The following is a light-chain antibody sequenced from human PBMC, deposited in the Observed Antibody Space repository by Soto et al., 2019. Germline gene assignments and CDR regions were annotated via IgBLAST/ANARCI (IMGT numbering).Light chain of an antibody. Sequence: QSALTQPASVSGSPGQSITISCTGTSSDVGGYKYVSWYQQHPGKAPKLMIYDVSNRPSGVSNRFSGSKSGNTASLTISGLQAEDEADYYCSSYTSSSTVVFGGGIKLTVL. CDR3: SSYTSSSTVV. CDR2: DVS. CDR1: SSDVGGYKY. J-gene: IGLJ2*01. V-gene: IGLV2-14*01.